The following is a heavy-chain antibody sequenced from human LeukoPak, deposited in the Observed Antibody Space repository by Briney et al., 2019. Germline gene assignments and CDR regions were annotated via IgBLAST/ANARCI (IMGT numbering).Heavy chain of an antibody. CDR3: ASGYYYDSSGYSYFQH. Sequence: SETLSLTCAVYGGSFSGYYWSWIRQPPGKGLEWIGEINHSGSTNYNPSLKSRVTISVDTSKNQFSLKLSSVTAADTAVYYCASGYYYDSSGYSYFQHWGQGTLVTVS. CDR1: GGSFSGYY. D-gene: IGHD3-22*01. CDR2: INHSGST. V-gene: IGHV4-34*01. J-gene: IGHJ1*01.